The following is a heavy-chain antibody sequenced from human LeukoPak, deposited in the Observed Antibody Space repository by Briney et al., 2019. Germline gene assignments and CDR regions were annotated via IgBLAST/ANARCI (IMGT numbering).Heavy chain of an antibody. J-gene: IGHJ2*01. CDR3: ARGAIKGSVAAWYFDL. CDR2: IYSGGST. V-gene: IGHV3-53*01. D-gene: IGHD6-19*01. Sequence: GGSLRLSCAASGFTVSSNYMSWVRQAPGKGLEWVSVIYSGGSTYYADSVKGRFTISRDNSKNTLYLQMNSLRAEDTAVYYCARGAIKGSVAAWYFDLWGRGTLVTVSS. CDR1: GFTVSSNY.